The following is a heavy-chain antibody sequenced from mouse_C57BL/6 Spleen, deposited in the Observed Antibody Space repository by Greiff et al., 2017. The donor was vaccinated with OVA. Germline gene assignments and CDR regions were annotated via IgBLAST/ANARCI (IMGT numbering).Heavy chain of an antibody. D-gene: IGHD4-1*01. V-gene: IGHV2-2*01. Sequence: QVQLQQSGPGLVQPSQSLSITCTVSGFSLTSYGVHWVRQSPGKGLEWLGVIWSGGSTDYNAAFISRLSISKDNSKSQVFFKMNSLQADDTAIYYCARSNWDEGFAYWGQGTLVTVSA. J-gene: IGHJ3*01. CDR1: GFSLTSYG. CDR2: IWSGGST. CDR3: ARSNWDEGFAY.